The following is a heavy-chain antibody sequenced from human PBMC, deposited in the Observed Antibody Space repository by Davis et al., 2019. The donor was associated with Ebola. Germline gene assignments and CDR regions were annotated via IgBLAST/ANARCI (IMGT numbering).Heavy chain of an antibody. D-gene: IGHD2-15*01. V-gene: IGHV4-59*11. CDR2: NYHSGST. Sequence: PSETLSLTCTVSDGSISSHYWTWIRQPPGKGLEWIGYNYHSGSTYYNPSLKSRVTISVDTSKNQFSLKLSSVTTADTAVYYCARGGSLEWYFDLWGRGTLVTVSS. CDR1: DGSISSHY. J-gene: IGHJ2*01. CDR3: ARGGSLEWYFDL.